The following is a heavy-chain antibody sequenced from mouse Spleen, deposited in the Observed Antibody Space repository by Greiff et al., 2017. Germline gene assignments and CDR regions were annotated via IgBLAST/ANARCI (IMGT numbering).Heavy chain of an antibody. J-gene: IGHJ1*01. Sequence: EVQLVESGGGLVKLGGSLKLSCAASGFTFSSYAMSWVRQTPEKRLEWVATISSGGGNTYYPDSVKGRFTISRDNAKNTLYLQMSSLKSEDTAMYYCARRYYGSSPYWYFDVWGAGTTVTVSS. CDR1: GFTFSSYA. V-gene: IGHV5-9-3*01. D-gene: IGHD1-1*01. CDR2: ISSGGGNT. CDR3: ARRYYGSSPYWYFDV.